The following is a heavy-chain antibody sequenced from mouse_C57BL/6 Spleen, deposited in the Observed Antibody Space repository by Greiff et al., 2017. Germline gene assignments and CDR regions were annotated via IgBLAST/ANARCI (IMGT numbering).Heavy chain of an antibody. CDR3: ASGFVTTVVATGYFDV. J-gene: IGHJ1*03. V-gene: IGHV1-72*01. CDR1: GYTFTSYW. D-gene: IGHD1-1*01. CDR2: IDPNSGGT. Sequence: VQLQQPGAELVKPGASVKLSCKASGYTFTSYWMHWVKQRPGRGLEWIGRIDPNSGGTKYNEKFKCKATLTVDKPSSTAYMQLSSLTSEDAAVYYCASGFVTTVVATGYFDVWGTGTTVTVSS.